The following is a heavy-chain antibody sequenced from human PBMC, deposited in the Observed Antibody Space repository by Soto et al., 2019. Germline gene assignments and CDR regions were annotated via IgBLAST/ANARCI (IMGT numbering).Heavy chain of an antibody. D-gene: IGHD5-12*01. V-gene: IGHV3-7*01. J-gene: IGHJ4*02. CDR2: IKEDGSEK. CDR3: ARDRRDGYNFDY. CDR1: GFTVSSNY. Sequence: PGGSLRLSCAASGFTVSSNYMSWVRQAPGKGLEWVANIKEDGSEKYYADSVKGRFTISRDNAKTSLYLQMNSLRAEDTAVYYCARDRRDGYNFDYWGQGTLVTVSS.